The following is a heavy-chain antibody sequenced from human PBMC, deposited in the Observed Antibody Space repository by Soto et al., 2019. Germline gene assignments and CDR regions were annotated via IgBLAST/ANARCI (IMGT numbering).Heavy chain of an antibody. CDR2: ISAYNGNT. V-gene: IGHV1-18*01. Sequence: ASVKVSCKASGYTFTSYGISWVRQAPGQGLEWMGWISAYNGNTNYAQKLQGRVTMTTDTSTSTAYMELRSLRSDDTAVYYCARDPYYYDSSGYPLDHWGQGTLVTVSS. D-gene: IGHD3-22*01. CDR1: GYTFTSYG. J-gene: IGHJ4*02. CDR3: ARDPYYYDSSGYPLDH.